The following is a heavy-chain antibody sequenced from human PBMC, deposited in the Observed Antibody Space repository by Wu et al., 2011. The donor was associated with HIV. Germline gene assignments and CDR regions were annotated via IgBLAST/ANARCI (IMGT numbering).Heavy chain of an antibody. CDR1: GYDVFDYY. Sequence: EVQLLQSGDEVKKPGATVTISCNVSGYDVFDYYVHWVHQAPEKGLEWMGLINPTGGDTAYAQKFRGRLSLTRDTSSNRAYLELTSLTSEDTAVYFCARDPYSDSWFSLLGAFDVWGQGSLVIASS. D-gene: IGHD6-13*01. V-gene: IGHV1-69-2*01. CDR2: INPTGGDT. CDR3: ARDPYSDSWFSLLGAFDV. J-gene: IGHJ3*01.